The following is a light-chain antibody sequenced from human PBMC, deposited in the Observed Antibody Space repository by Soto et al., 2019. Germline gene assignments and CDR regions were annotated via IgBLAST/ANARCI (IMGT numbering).Light chain of an antibody. CDR3: QSYDSSLSGRGV. CDR2: GNS. CDR1: SSNIGAGYD. J-gene: IGLJ2*01. V-gene: IGLV1-40*01. Sequence: QSVLTQPPSVSGAPGQRVTISCTGSSSNIGAGYDVHWYQQLPGKAPKLLIYGNSNRPSGVPDRFSGSKSGTSASLAITGLQAEDEADYYCQSYDSSLSGRGVFGGGTKLTVL.